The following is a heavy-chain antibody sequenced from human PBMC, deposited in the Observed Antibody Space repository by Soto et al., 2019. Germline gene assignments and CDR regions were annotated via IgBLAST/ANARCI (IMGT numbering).Heavy chain of an antibody. D-gene: IGHD2-15*01. CDR1: GFIVSNTY. V-gene: IGHV3-66*01. CDR2: ISNRGDT. J-gene: IGHJ3*02. Sequence: EVQLVESGGGLVQPGGSLRLSCTASGFIVSNTYVNWVRQAPGKGLEWVSVISNRGDTHYADSVRGRFSLSRDISGNTLHLQMNSLGVEDTAVYYCAREPRYCRGGSCSITGDAYDIWGQGTMVTVSS. CDR3: AREPRYCRGGSCSITGDAYDI.